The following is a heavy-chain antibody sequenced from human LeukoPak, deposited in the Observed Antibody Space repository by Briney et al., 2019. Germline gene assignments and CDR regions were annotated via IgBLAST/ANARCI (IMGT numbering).Heavy chain of an antibody. CDR1: GLTFSNYA. V-gene: IGHV3-23*01. Sequence: PGGSLRLSCAASGLTFSNYAMSWVRQAPGEGLEWVSTISSSGGSTNYVDAVKGRFTISRDNSKNTLYLQMNSLRAEDTAVYYCAKDQEGGRWDYFDYWGQGTLVTVSS. CDR3: AKDQEGGRWDYFDY. D-gene: IGHD3-16*01. CDR2: ISSSGGST. J-gene: IGHJ4*02.